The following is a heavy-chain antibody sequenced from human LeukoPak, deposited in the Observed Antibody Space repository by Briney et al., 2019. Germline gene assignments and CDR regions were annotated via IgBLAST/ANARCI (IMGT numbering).Heavy chain of an antibody. D-gene: IGHD4-23*01. CDR2: ISSSGSTI. CDR3: TRLGTVVTNRGN. V-gene: IGHV3-11*01. J-gene: IGHJ4*02. CDR1: GFTFSDYY. Sequence: GGSRRLSCAASGFTFSDYYMSWIRQAQGKGLEWVSYISSSGSTIYYADSVKGRFTISRDNAKNSLYLQMNSLKTEDTAVYYCTRLGTVVTNRGNWGQGTLVTVSS.